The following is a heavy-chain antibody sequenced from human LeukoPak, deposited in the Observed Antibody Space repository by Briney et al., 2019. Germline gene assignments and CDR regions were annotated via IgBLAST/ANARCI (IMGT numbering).Heavy chain of an antibody. V-gene: IGHV4-38-2*01. CDR1: AYSISSGYY. CDR3: ARVIGGYCSSTSCYALDV. CDR2: INHSGNT. J-gene: IGHJ6*04. Sequence: SETLSLTCAVSAYSISSGYYWGWIRQPPGKGLEWIGSINHSGNTYYHPSLKSRVTISVDTSKNQFSLRLSSVTAADTAVYYCARVIGGYCSSTSCYALDVWGKETTVTVSS. D-gene: IGHD2-2*01.